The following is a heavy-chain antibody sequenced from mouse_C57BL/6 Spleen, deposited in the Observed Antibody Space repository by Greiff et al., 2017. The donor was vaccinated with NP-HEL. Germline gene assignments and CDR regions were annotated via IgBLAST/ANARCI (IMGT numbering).Heavy chain of an antibody. J-gene: IGHJ1*03. CDR1: GFSLTSYG. D-gene: IGHD2-4*01. CDR2: IWSGGST. CDR3: ARNWRDYECHYDV. V-gene: IGHV2-2*01. Sequence: QVQLKQSGPGLVQPSQSLSITCTVSGFSLTSYGVRWVRQSPGKGLEWLGVIWSGGSTDYNSAFISRLSISKDNSKSQVFLKMNSLQADDTATYYCARNWRDYECHYDVWGTGTTVTVSA.